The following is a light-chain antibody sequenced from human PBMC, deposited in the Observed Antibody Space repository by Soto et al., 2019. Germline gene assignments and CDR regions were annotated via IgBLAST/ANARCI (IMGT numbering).Light chain of an antibody. Sequence: EIMLTHSPGTLSLSPGERATLSCRASQSVRSNFLAWYQQKPGQAPRLLIYGASNRATGIPDRFSGSGSGTDFTLTITRLEPEDFAMYYCQRYDSLRTFGQGTKVDI. V-gene: IGKV3-20*01. CDR3: QRYDSLRT. CDR2: GAS. J-gene: IGKJ1*01. CDR1: QSVRSNF.